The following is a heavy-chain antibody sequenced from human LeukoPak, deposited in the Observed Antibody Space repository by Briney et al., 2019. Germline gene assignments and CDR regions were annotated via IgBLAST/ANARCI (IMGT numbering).Heavy chain of an antibody. J-gene: IGHJ4*02. Sequence: GGSLRLSCAASGFTVSSNYMSWVRQAPGKGLEWVSAISGSGGSTYYADSVKGRFTISRDNSKNTLYLQMNSLRAEDTAVYYCAKATRIYDFWSGSPYYFDYWGQGTLVTVSS. CDR3: AKATRIYDFWSGSPYYFDY. CDR1: GFTVSSNY. V-gene: IGHV3-23*01. CDR2: ISGSGGST. D-gene: IGHD3-3*01.